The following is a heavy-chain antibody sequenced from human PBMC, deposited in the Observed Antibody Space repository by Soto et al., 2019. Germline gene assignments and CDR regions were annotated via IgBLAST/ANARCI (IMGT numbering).Heavy chain of an antibody. J-gene: IGHJ3*02. CDR1: VFTFSSYS. Sequence: GSLRLSCAASVFTFSSYSMNWVRQAPGKGLEWVSSISSSSSYIYYADSVKGRFTISRDNAKNSLYLQMNSLRAEDTAVYYCAREDGNYYDSSGYNAFDIWGQGTMVTVSS. CDR2: ISSSSSYI. CDR3: AREDGNYYDSSGYNAFDI. V-gene: IGHV3-21*01. D-gene: IGHD3-22*01.